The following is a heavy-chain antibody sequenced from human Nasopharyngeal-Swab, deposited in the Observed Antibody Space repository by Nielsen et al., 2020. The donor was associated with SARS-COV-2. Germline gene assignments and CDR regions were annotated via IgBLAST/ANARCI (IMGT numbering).Heavy chain of an antibody. Sequence: SETLSLTCTSSGGSISSYYWSWIPQLPGKGLEWIGYIYYSGSTNYNPSLKSRVTISVDTSKNQFSLKLSSVTAADTAVYYCARESDYYDSSGSLGDAFDIWGQGTMVTVSS. J-gene: IGHJ3*02. D-gene: IGHD3-22*01. CDR3: ARESDYYDSSGSLGDAFDI. CDR2: IYYSGST. V-gene: IGHV4-59*01. CDR1: GGSISSYY.